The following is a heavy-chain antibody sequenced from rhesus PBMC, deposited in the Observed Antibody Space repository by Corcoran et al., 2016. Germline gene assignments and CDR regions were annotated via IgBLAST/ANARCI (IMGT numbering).Heavy chain of an antibody. V-gene: IGHV4-73*01. CDR3: ASLSIAAAGTRDY. CDR1: GGSICGYYY. CDR2: IDGNSAGT. D-gene: IGHD6-25*01. Sequence: QVKLQQWGEGLVKPSETLSLTCAVYGGSICGYYYWSWFCQAPGKGLEWIGNIDGNSAGTNYNPSRKNRVSISKDTSKNQFSLKLSSVTAADTAVYYCASLSIAAAGTRDYWGQGVLVTVSS. J-gene: IGHJ4*01.